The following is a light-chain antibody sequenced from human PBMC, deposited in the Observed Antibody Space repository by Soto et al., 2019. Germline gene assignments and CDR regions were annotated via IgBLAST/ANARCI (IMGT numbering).Light chain of an antibody. J-gene: IGLJ1*01. V-gene: IGLV2-14*01. Sequence: ALTHPASVSGSPGQSISISCTGASSDVGGYNYVSWYQQHPGKAPKLMIYEVSNRPSGVSNRFSGSKSGNTASLTISGLQAEDEADYYCSSYTTGSTPYVFGTGTKVTVL. CDR2: EVS. CDR3: SSYTTGSTPYV. CDR1: SSDVGGYNY.